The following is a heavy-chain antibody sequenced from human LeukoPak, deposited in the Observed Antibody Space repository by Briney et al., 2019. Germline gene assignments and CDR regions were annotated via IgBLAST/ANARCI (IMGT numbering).Heavy chain of an antibody. J-gene: IGHJ4*02. CDR3: ARRYYYDSSGCDY. CDR2: ISSSSRYI. CDR1: GFPFTRYW. D-gene: IGHD3-22*01. V-gene: IGHV3-21*01. Sequence: GGSLRLSCAAAGFPFTRYWMSWVRQAPGKGLEWVSSISSSSRYIYYADSVKGRFTISRDNAKNSLYLQMNSLRAEDTAVYYCARRYYYDSSGCDYWGQGTLVTVSS.